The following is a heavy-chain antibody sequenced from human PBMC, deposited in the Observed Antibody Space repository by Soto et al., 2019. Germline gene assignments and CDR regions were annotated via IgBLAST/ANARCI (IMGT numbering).Heavy chain of an antibody. CDR1: GFTFSSYA. CDR3: AKDWGYSSGWYNVAHNYYYYGMDV. V-gene: IGHV3-23*01. J-gene: IGHJ6*02. D-gene: IGHD6-19*01. CDR2: ISGSGGST. Sequence: PGGSLRLSCAASGFTFSSYAMSWVRQAPGKGLEWVSAISGSGGSTYYADSVKGRFTISRDNSKNTLYLQMNSLRAEDTAVYYCAKDWGYSSGWYNVAHNYYYYGMDVWGQGTTVTVSS.